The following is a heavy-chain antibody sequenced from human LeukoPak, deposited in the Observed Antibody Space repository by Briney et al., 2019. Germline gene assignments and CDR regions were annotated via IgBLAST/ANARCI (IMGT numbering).Heavy chain of an antibody. CDR3: ARDRLVGATRVAFDI. CDR1: GGSISSSGYY. V-gene: IGHV4-39*07. J-gene: IGHJ3*02. Sequence: KPPETLSLTCTVSGGSISSSGYYWGWIRQPPGKGLEWIGEIYHSGSTNYNPSLKSRVTISVDKSKNQFSLKLSSVTAADTAVYYCARDRLVGATRVAFDIWGQGTMVTVSS. CDR2: IYHSGST. D-gene: IGHD1-26*01.